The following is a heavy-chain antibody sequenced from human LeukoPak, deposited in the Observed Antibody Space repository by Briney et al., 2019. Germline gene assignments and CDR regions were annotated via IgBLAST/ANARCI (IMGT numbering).Heavy chain of an antibody. CDR2: IKKDKREN. D-gene: IGHD7-27*01. CDR1: GFTFSSNR. J-gene: IGHJ4*02. V-gene: IGHV3-7*01. CDR3: ARDDGDLWDY. Sequence: GGTLRLSSAASGFTFSSNRMRWVGQAQGKGLKGWANIKKDKRENYYVDSVKGRFTIYRENGKNSLDLKMKSLRAEDTAVYYCARDDGDLWDYGGQGTLVTVSS.